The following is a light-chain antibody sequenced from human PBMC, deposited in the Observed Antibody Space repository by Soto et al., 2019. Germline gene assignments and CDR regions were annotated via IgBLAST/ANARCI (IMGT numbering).Light chain of an antibody. Sequence: EIVMAQSPATLSVSPGERATLSCRASQSVTNNLAWYQQKPGQAPRLLIYGASSRATGVPARFSGSGSGTEFTLTISSLQSEDFGVYYCQQHNNWPSTFGQGIKVDI. CDR3: QQHNNWPST. CDR1: QSVTNN. V-gene: IGKV3-15*01. CDR2: GAS. J-gene: IGKJ1*01.